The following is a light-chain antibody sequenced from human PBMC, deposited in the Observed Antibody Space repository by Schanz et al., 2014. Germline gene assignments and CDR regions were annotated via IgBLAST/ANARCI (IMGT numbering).Light chain of an antibody. V-gene: IGKV3-20*01. CDR3: QQYGSSPLFT. J-gene: IGKJ3*01. CDR1: QSVRSL. CDR2: DAS. Sequence: EIVLTQSPATLSLSPGERATLSCRASQSVRSLLAWYQQKPGQAPRLLIYDASTRATGIPARFSGSGSGTDFTLTISRLEPEDFAVYYCQQYGSSPLFTFGPGTKVDIK.